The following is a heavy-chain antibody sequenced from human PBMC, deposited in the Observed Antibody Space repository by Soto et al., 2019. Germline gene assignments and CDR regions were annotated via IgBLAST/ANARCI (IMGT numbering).Heavy chain of an antibody. D-gene: IGHD6-13*01. J-gene: IGHJ3*01. V-gene: IGHV1-69*06. CDR3: VREMSSSWYAAFDL. CDR1: GGSFSTYV. Sequence: QVQLIQSGAEVKKPGSSVRVSCKASGGSFSTYVITWVRQAPGQGLEWMGGIIPIFGAPNYAQKFQGRVTITAEKSTDTAYMDLISLRSEDTAVYYCVREMSSSWYAAFDLWGPGTMVTVSS. CDR2: IIPIFGAP.